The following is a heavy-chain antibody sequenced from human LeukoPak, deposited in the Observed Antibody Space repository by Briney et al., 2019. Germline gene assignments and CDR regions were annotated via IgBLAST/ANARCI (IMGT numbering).Heavy chain of an antibody. Sequence: ASVKVSCKASGGTFSSYAISWVRQAPGQGLEWMGRIIPIFGTANYAQKFQGRVTITTDESTSTAYVELSSLRSEDTAVYYCSYIAAAGFSYYYMDVWGKGTTVTVSS. V-gene: IGHV1-69*05. CDR1: GGTFSSYA. CDR3: SYIAAAGFSYYYMDV. J-gene: IGHJ6*03. D-gene: IGHD6-13*01. CDR2: IIPIFGTA.